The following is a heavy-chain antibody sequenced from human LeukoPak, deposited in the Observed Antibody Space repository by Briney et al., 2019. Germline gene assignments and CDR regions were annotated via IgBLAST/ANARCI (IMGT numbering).Heavy chain of an antibody. CDR3: ARRGTLYYDFWSGYYLIFDY. Sequence: SETLSLTCAVYGGSFSGYYWSWIRQPPGKGLEWIGEINHSGSTNYNPSLKSRVTISVDTSKNQFSLKLSSVTAADTAVYYCARRGTLYYDFWSGYYLIFDYWGQGTLVTVSS. D-gene: IGHD3-3*01. CDR1: GGSFSGYY. J-gene: IGHJ4*02. CDR2: INHSGST. V-gene: IGHV4-34*01.